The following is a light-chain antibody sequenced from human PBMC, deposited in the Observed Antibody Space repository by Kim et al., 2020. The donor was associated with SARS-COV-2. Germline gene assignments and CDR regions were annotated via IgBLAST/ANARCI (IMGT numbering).Light chain of an antibody. Sequence: DIVMTQSPDSLAVSLGERATIKCKSSQSVFHGANDKNNLAWYQQRPGQCPKLLIYWASTRESGVPDRFRGSGSGTDFTLTISSLQADDVAVYYCQQYYSIPWTFGQGTKVEIK. V-gene: IGKV4-1*01. CDR3: QQYYSIPWT. CDR1: QSVFHGANDKNN. CDR2: WAS. J-gene: IGKJ1*01.